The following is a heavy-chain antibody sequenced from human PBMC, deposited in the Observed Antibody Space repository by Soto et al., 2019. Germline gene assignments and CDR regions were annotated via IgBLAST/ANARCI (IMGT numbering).Heavy chain of an antibody. J-gene: IGHJ4*02. CDR3: ASDSHAVDLGY. V-gene: IGHV3-11*01. CDR2: ISRGGSVI. CDR1: GFSSSDSY. Sequence: SRRLSWAASGFSSSDSYMSWIRQAPGKGLERVSYISRGGSVIYYADSVKGRFTISRDDAKNSLYLQMNSLRAEDTAIYYCASDSHAVDLGYWGQGTLVTVSS. D-gene: IGHD3-10*01.